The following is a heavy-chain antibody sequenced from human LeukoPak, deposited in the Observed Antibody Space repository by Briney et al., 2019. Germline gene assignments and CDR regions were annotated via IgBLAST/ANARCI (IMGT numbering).Heavy chain of an antibody. Sequence: SETLSLTCTVSGGSISSSSYYWGWIRQPPGKGLEWIGSIYYSGSTYYNPSLKSRVTISVDTSKNQFSLKLSSVTAADTAVYYCARDRGHSSSWTRFLRDYYYYMDVWGKGTTVTVSS. D-gene: IGHD6-13*01. CDR1: GGSISSSSYY. V-gene: IGHV4-39*07. CDR3: ARDRGHSSSWTRFLRDYYYYMDV. CDR2: IYYSGST. J-gene: IGHJ6*03.